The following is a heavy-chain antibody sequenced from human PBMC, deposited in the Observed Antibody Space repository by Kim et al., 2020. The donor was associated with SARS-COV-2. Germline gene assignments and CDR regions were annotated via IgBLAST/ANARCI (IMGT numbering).Heavy chain of an antibody. D-gene: IGHD6-19*01. J-gene: IGHJ4*02. V-gene: IGHV4-39*01. CDR1: GGSISSSSYY. Sequence: SETLSLTCTVSGGSISSSSYYWGWIRQPPGKGLEWIGSIYYSGSTYYNPSLKSRVTISVDTSKNQFSLKLSSVTAADTAVYYCARQIPTIAVAGTLFSFDYWGQGTLVTVSS. CDR2: IYYSGST. CDR3: ARQIPTIAVAGTLFSFDY.